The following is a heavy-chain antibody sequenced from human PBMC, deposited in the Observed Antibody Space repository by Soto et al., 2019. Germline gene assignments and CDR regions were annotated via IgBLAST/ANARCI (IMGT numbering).Heavy chain of an antibody. CDR3: ASHSSGSYSFGVRARFDP. Sequence: PSETLSLTCTVSGGSISSSSYYWGWIRQPPGKGLEWIGSIYYSGSTYYNPSLKSRVTISVDTSKNQFSLKLSSVTAADTAVYYCASHSSGSYSFGVRARFDPWGQGTLVTVSS. V-gene: IGHV4-39*01. CDR2: IYYSGST. D-gene: IGHD3-10*01. J-gene: IGHJ5*02. CDR1: GGSISSSSYY.